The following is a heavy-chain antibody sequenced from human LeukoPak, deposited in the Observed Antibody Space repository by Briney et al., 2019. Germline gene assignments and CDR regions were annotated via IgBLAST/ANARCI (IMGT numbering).Heavy chain of an antibody. CDR2: ISYDGSNK. CDR3: ARVMAIVVVPAATSIDY. V-gene: IGHV3-30-3*01. CDR1: GFTFSSYA. Sequence: GGSLRLSCAASGFTFSSYAMHWVRQAPGKGLEWVAVISYDGSNKYYADSVKGRFTISRDNSKNTLYLQMNSLRAEDTAVYYCARVMAIVVVPAATSIDYWGQGTLVTVSS. D-gene: IGHD2-2*01. J-gene: IGHJ4*02.